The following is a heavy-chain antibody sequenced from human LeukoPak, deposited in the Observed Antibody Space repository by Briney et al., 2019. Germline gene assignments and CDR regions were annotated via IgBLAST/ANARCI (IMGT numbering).Heavy chain of an antibody. CDR2: IYYTGST. V-gene: IGHV4-59*01. D-gene: IGHD4-17*01. Sequence: SETLSLTCTVSGGSISSYYWSWIRQPPGNGLEWVGYIYYTGSTNYNPSLKSRVTISVDTSKNHFSLKLSSVTAADTAVYYCARGDGDYGWFDPWGQGTLVTVSS. CDR3: ARGDGDYGWFDP. J-gene: IGHJ5*02. CDR1: GGSISSYY.